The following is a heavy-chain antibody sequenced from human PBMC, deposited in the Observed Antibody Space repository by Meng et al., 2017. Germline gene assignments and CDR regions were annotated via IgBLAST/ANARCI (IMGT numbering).Heavy chain of an antibody. J-gene: IGHJ6*02. CDR3: ARDWPYYDSSGYVYYYGMDV. Sequence: ASVKVSCKASGYTFTGYYMHWVRQAPGQGLEWMGRINPNSGGTNYAQKFQGRVTMTRDTSISTAYMELSRLRSDDTAVYYCARDWPYYDSSGYVYYYGMDVWGQGTTVTVSS. CDR1: GYTFTGYY. D-gene: IGHD3-22*01. V-gene: IGHV1-2*06. CDR2: INPNSGGT.